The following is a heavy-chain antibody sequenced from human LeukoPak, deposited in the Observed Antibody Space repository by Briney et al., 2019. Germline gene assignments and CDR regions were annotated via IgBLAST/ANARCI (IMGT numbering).Heavy chain of an antibody. V-gene: IGHV4-34*01. D-gene: IGHD1-26*01. J-gene: IGHJ3*02. CDR2: INHSGST. Sequence: SETLSLTCAVYGGSFSGYYWSWIRQPPGKGLEWIGEINHSGSTNYNPSLKSRVTISVDTSKNQFSLKLSSVTAADTAVYYCARDAPEWELPRIWGQGTMITVSS. CDR1: GGSFSGYY. CDR3: ARDAPEWELPRI.